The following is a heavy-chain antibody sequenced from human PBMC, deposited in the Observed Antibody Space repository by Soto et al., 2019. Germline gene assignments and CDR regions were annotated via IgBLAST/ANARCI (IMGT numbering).Heavy chain of an antibody. CDR3: AKFRTDSDY. CDR1: GFTFSSYA. CDR2: ISGSGSGT. Sequence: GGSLRLSCAASGFTFSSYAMSWVRQAPGKGLEWISLISGSGSGTFYADSVKGRFTISRDNSKNSLYLQMNSLRAEDTAIYYCAKFRTDSDYWGQGALVTVSS. V-gene: IGHV3-23*01. J-gene: IGHJ4*02.